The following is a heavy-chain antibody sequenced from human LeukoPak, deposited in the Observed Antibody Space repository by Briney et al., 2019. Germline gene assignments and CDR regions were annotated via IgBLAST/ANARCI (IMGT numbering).Heavy chain of an antibody. CDR2: ISTVSTYK. J-gene: IGHJ6*03. D-gene: IGHD6-25*01. V-gene: IGHV3-21*01. Sequence: GGSLRLSCAASGFTFTDYSMTWVRQAPGKGLEWVPSISTVSTYKFYSDSVKGRFTISRDNAKNILYLQMSSLSAEDTAVYFCVRDGSGFYLYYYMDVWGRGTPVTVSS. CDR3: VRDGSGFYLYYYMDV. CDR1: GFTFTDYS.